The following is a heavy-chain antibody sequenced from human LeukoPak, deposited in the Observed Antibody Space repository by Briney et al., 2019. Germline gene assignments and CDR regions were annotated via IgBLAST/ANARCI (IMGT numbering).Heavy chain of an antibody. CDR2: ISSSSSYI. CDR1: GFTFSDFS. J-gene: IGHJ4*02. CDR3: AGYYDFWSGYYTYYFDY. Sequence: PGGSLRLSCVASGFTFSDFSLNWVRQAPGKGLEWVSSISSSSSYIYYADSVKGRFTISRNNAKNSLYLQMNSLRAEDTAVYYCAGYYDFWSGYYTYYFDYWGQGTLVTVSS. D-gene: IGHD3-3*01. V-gene: IGHV3-21*01.